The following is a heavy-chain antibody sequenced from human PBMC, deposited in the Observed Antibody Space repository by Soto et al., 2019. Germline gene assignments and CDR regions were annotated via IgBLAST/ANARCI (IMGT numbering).Heavy chain of an antibody. D-gene: IGHD6-13*01. CDR2: XXTXXNX. Sequence: ASETLSLTCTVSVDSITTYYWSWIRQPAGKRLEWXGRXXTXXNXXXXXSXXXRVTMSVDTSKKQFSLKLTYVTAADTAVYYCARYSNNWFQTEGMDVWGQGTTVTVSS. V-gene: IGHV4-4*07. CDR3: ARYSNNWFQTEGMDV. CDR1: VDSITTYY. J-gene: IGHJ6*02.